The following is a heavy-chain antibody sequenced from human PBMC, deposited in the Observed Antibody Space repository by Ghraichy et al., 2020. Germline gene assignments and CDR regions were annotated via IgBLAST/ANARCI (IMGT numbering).Heavy chain of an antibody. J-gene: IGHJ5*02. CDR2: INSDGSST. CDR3: ARSRSVLWFGESTWFDP. Sequence: GESLNISCAASGFTFSSYWMHWVRQAPGKGLVWVSRINSDGSSTSYADSVKGRFTISRDNAKNTLYLQMNSLRAEDTAVYYCARSRSVLWFGESTWFDPWGQGTLVTVSS. D-gene: IGHD3-10*01. CDR1: GFTFSSYW. V-gene: IGHV3-74*01.